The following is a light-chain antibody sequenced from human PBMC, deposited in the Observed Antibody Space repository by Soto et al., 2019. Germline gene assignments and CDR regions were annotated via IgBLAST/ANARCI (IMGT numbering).Light chain of an antibody. CDR3: CSYTSHNTYV. J-gene: IGLJ1*01. CDR2: DVS. CDR1: SSDVGGYNY. V-gene: IGLV2-14*01. Sequence: QSVLTQPASVSGSPGQSITISCTGTSSDVGGYNYVSWYQQHPDKAPKLMIYDVSNRPSGVSNRFSGSKSGHTASLTISALQAEDETDYYCCSYTSHNTYVFGTGTKVNVL.